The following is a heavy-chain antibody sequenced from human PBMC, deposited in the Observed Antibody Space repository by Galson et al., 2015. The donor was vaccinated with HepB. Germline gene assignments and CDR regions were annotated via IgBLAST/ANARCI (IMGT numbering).Heavy chain of an antibody. V-gene: IGHV3-7*03. Sequence: SLRLSCAASGFIFSDDWMAWVRQAPGKGPEWVASIKKDGGEKYYVDSVKGRFTISRDNAENSLYLQMNSLRAEDTAMHYCARVGGMGESTAYRAFGYWGQGALVTVSS. J-gene: IGHJ4*02. CDR1: GFIFSDDW. D-gene: IGHD2/OR15-2a*01. CDR3: ARVGGMGESTAYRAFGY. CDR2: IKKDGGEK.